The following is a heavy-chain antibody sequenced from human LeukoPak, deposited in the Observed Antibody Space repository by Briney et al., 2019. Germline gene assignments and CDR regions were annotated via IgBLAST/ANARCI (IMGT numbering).Heavy chain of an antibody. CDR1: GFTFSSYG. Sequence: PGRSLRLSCAASGFTFSSYGMHWVRQAPGKGLEWVAVISYDGSNKYYADSVKGRFTISRDNSKNTLYLQMNSLRAEDTAVYYCARDRGAIAADYYFDYWGQGTLVTVSS. D-gene: IGHD6-13*01. CDR2: ISYDGSNK. V-gene: IGHV3-30*03. J-gene: IGHJ4*02. CDR3: ARDRGAIAADYYFDY.